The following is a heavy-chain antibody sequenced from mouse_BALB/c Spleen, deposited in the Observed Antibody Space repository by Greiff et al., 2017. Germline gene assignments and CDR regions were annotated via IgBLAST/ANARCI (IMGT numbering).Heavy chain of an antibody. V-gene: IGHV1-67*01. Sequence: VQRVESGPELVRPGVSVKISCKGSGYTFTDYAMHWVKQSHAKSLEWIGVISTYSGNTNYNQKFKGKATMTVDKSSSTAYMELARLTSEDSAIYYCARRGFTTVVAPFDYWGQGTTLTVSS. CDR1: GYTFTDYA. J-gene: IGHJ2*01. CDR2: ISTYSGNT. D-gene: IGHD1-1*01. CDR3: ARRGFTTVVAPFDY.